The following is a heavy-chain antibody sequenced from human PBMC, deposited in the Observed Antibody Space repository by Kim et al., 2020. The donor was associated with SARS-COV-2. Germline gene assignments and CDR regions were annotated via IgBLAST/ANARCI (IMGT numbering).Heavy chain of an antibody. CDR3: ARVSWYFVDP. Sequence: STNYNPSLKSRVTISVDTSKNQFSLKLSSVTAADTAVYYCARVSWYFVDPWGQGTLVTVSS. D-gene: IGHD6-13*01. CDR2: ST. V-gene: IGHV4-59*01. J-gene: IGHJ5*02.